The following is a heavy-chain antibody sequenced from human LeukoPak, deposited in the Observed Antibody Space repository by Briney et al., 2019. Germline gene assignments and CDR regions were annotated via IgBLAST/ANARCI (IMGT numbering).Heavy chain of an antibody. J-gene: IGHJ6*02. D-gene: IGHD4-17*01. CDR1: GFTFITYS. CDR2: ISSGSNTI. CDR3: ARDKYGDYGMDV. V-gene: IGHV3-48*04. Sequence: GGSLRLSCAASGFTFITYSMNWVRQAPGKGLEWVSYISSGSNTIYYADSVKGRFTLSGDDAQNSLFLQMNSLRAEDTAVYYCARDKYGDYGMDVWGQGTTVTVSS.